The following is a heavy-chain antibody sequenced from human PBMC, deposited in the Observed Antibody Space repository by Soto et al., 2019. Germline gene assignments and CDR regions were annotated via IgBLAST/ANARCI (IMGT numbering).Heavy chain of an antibody. CDR1: GFTFSSYA. Sequence: GGSLRLSCAASGFTFSSYAMSWVRQAPGKGLEWVSGISGSGGSTYYADSMKGRFTISRDNSKNTLYVQMSSLRAEDTAVYYCAKARGVSVAGQRGYYYYGTDVWGQGTTVTVSS. V-gene: IGHV3-23*01. D-gene: IGHD6-19*01. CDR3: AKARGVSVAGQRGYYYYGTDV. CDR2: ISGSGGST. J-gene: IGHJ6*02.